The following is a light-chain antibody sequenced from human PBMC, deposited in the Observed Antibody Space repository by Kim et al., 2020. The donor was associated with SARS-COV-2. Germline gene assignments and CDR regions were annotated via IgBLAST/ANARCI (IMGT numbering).Light chain of an antibody. CDR3: QQFNNYPLT. J-gene: IGKJ4*01. CDR2: DAS. V-gene: IGKV1D-13*01. CDR1: QGISGA. Sequence: ASVGDTVPITCRASQGISGALAWYQQKPGQAPELLIYDASSLESGVPSRFSGSGSGTDFTLTISSLQPEDLATYYCQQFNNYPLTFGGGTKVDI.